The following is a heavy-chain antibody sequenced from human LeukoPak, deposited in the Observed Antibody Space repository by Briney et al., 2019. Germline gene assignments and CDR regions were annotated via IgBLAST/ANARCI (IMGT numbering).Heavy chain of an antibody. CDR3: ARVREEYYFDY. CDR1: GGSISSYY. V-gene: IGHV4-59*01. Sequence: SETLSHTCTVSGGSISSYYWSWIRQPPGKGLEWIGYIYYSGSTNYNPSLKSRVTISVDTSKNQFSLKLSSVTAADTAVYYCARVREEYYFDYWGQGTLVTVSS. J-gene: IGHJ4*02. CDR2: IYYSGST.